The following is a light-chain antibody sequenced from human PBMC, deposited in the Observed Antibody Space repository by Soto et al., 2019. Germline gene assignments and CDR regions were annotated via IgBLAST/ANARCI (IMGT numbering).Light chain of an antibody. CDR3: QQYNSYSGLT. CDR2: KAS. Sequence: AIQMTQSPSSLSASVGDRVTITCRASQGIRNDLGWYQQKPGKAPKLLIYKASTLESGVPSNFSGSGSGTEFTLSISSLQPEDFATYYCQQYNSYSGLTFGGGTKVDIK. V-gene: IGKV1-6*01. CDR1: QGIRND. J-gene: IGKJ4*01.